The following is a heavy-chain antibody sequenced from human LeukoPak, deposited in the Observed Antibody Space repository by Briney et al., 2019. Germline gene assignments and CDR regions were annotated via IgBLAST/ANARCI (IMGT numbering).Heavy chain of an antibody. CDR2: ISDDGSIT. V-gene: IGHV3-74*03. Sequence: GGSLRLSCAASGFTFSRDWMHWVRQAPGKGLVWASRISDDGSITTYADSVQGRFTISRDNAKSTVFLQMNSLRVEDTVVYEYNVYDRHFDFWGQGILVTVSS. J-gene: IGHJ4*02. D-gene: IGHD5/OR15-5a*01. CDR3: NVYDRHFDF. CDR1: GFTFSRDW.